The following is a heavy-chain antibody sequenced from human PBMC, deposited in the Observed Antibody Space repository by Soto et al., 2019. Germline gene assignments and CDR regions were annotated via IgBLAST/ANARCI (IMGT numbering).Heavy chain of an antibody. D-gene: IGHD2-21*02. V-gene: IGHV4-61*08. J-gene: IGHJ6*02. CDR1: CGSISSGGYY. CDR3: ARDLWGYCGTDCYPLDV. CDR2: MYNTGST. Sequence: SETLSLTCTVSCGSISSGGYYWSWIRQPPGKGLEWIGYMYNTGSTVYNPSFKSRVTISVDTSKNQFSLKLNSVTAADTAVYYCARDLWGYCGTDCYPLDVWGQGTTVTVSS.